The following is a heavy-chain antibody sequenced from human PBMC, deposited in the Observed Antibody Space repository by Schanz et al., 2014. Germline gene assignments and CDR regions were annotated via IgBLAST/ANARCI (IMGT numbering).Heavy chain of an antibody. J-gene: IGHJ6*01. D-gene: IGHD1-1*01. CDR3: VKDPDKYNWNDVEGMDV. CDR2: MNPNSGNP. Sequence: QVQLIQSGAEVKKPGASVKVSCTASGYTFTSYDINWVRQAPGQGLEWLGWMNPNSGNPGFAQKFRGRVTMTRNTSMSTAYIELHILTSEDTAVYYCVKDPDKYNWNDVEGMDVWGPGTTVTVSS. V-gene: IGHV1-8*01. CDR1: GYTFTSYD.